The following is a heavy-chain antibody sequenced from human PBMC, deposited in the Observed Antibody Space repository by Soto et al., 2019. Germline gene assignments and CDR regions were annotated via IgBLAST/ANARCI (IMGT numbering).Heavy chain of an antibody. CDR3: ATESGSTYGYFDH. V-gene: IGHV4-30-4*01. CDR2: ISSSGST. Sequence: PSETLALTCSVSGDSVTSDDYYWAWLRQSPGKGLEWTGYISSSGSTGYNPSLKTRLSMSVDRSKNQFTLRLTSVTAADTAVYFCATESGSTYGYFDHWGQGTQVTVSS. D-gene: IGHD5-18*01. CDR1: GDSVTSDDYY. J-gene: IGHJ4*02.